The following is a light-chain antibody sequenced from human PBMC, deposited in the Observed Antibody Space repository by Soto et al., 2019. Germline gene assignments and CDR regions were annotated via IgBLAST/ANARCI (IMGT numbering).Light chain of an antibody. CDR3: QQYNNWLWT. Sequence: EIVMTQSPATLSVSPGARATLSCRASPIVSSTLAWYQQKPGQAPRLLIYGASTSATGIPARFSGSGSGTEFTLTISSLQSEDFAVYYCQQYNNWLWTFGQGTKVEIK. CDR2: GAS. CDR1: PIVSST. J-gene: IGKJ1*01. V-gene: IGKV3-15*01.